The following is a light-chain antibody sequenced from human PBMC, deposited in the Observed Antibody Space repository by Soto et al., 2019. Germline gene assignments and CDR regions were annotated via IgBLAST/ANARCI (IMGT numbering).Light chain of an antibody. CDR1: QNISTY. CDR2: GVS. J-gene: IGKJ1*01. V-gene: IGKV3-11*01. Sequence: EIVLTQSPATLSLSPGEGASLSCRASQNISTYLAWYQQRPGQVPRLLIYGVSKMAPAIPPRFSVSGSWTDFTLSVSGLETEDFATYYCQQRTNSPPWTFGQGTRVELK. CDR3: QQRTNSPPWT.